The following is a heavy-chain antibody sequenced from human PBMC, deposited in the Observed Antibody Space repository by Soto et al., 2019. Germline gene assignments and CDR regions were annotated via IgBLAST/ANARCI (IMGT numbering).Heavy chain of an antibody. Sequence: QVQLVQSGAEVKTPGSSVKVSCTASGDTFNFYTLSWVRQAPGQGLEWMGRIIPMLGMSNYAQKFQGRVTIKSNXXPRTVYMVLSGLRSEDTALYYCATNYGSGSTHFDNWGQGTLVTVSS. D-gene: IGHD3-10*01. CDR1: GDTFNFYT. CDR2: IIPMLGMS. J-gene: IGHJ4*02. V-gene: IGHV1-69*02. CDR3: ATNYGSGSTHFDN.